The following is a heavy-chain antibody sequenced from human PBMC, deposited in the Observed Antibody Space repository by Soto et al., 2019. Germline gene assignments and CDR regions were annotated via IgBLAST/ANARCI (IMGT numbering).Heavy chain of an antibody. V-gene: IGHV1-18*01. D-gene: IGHD2-21*02. Sequence: ASVKVSCKASGYTFIRYGITWVRQAPGQGLEWMGWISPYNDYTIYAQKLQGRVTMTTDTSTRTVYMELRGLKSDDTAVYYCARGGYYDNSWGYCGTDCYPLDVWGQGTTVTVSS. J-gene: IGHJ6*02. CDR2: ISPYNDYT. CDR1: GYTFIRYG. CDR3: ARGGYYDNSWGYCGTDCYPLDV.